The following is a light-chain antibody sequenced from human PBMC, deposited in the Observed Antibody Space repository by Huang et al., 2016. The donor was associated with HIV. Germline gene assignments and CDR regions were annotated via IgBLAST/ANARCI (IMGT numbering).Light chain of an antibody. CDR1: QSVNTN. Sequence: VMMSQSPATLAASPGARVTLSCGASQSVNTNLAWYHQKPGQPPRLLIYAASTRATGVPARFAGSGSGTEFTLTIDSLQSDDFAVYYCQQYNKWPPEYTFGQGTRLEIK. CDR2: AAS. J-gene: IGKJ2*01. V-gene: IGKV3-15*01. CDR3: QQYNKWPPEYT.